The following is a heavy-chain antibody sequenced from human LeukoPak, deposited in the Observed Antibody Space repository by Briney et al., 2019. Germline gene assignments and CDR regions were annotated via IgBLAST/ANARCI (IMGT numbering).Heavy chain of an antibody. V-gene: IGHV3-21*01. CDR1: GFTFSSYS. CDR2: ISSSSYI. J-gene: IGHJ4*02. CDR3: ARDLMSAGTGKRPFDY. Sequence: GSLRLSCAASGFTFSSYSMNWVRQAPGKGLEWVSSISSSSYIYYADSVKGRFTISRDNAKNSLYLQMNSLRAEDTAVYYCARDLMSAGTGKRPFDYWGQGTLVTVSS. D-gene: IGHD6-13*01.